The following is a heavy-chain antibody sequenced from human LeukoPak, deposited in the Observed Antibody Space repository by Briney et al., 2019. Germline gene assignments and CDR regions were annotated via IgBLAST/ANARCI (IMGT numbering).Heavy chain of an antibody. CDR3: ARVWCSSTNCLNGWFDP. CDR1: RYTFTTYD. Sequence: ASVKVSCKGSRYTFTTYDINWVRQAAGQGLEWMGWMNPNSGNTGYAQKFQGRVTMTRNTSISTAYMELSSLRSEDTAVYHCARVWCSSTNCLNGWFDPWGQGTLVTDSS. CDR2: MNPNSGNT. D-gene: IGHD2-2*01. J-gene: IGHJ5*02. V-gene: IGHV1-8*01.